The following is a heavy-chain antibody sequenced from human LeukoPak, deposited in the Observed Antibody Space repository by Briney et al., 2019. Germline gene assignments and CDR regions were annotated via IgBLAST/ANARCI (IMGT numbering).Heavy chain of an antibody. CDR3: ARGYYGSGPDS. CDR1: GFTVDTYY. V-gene: IGHV3-53*01. CDR2: IYTGGIT. Sequence: GGSLGFSCAAPGFTVDTYYMTWVRQAPGKGLEWVSVIYTGGITYYAGSVKGRFTISRDNSKNTLYLQMNSLRAEDTAVYYCARGYYGSGPDSWGQGTLVTVSS. J-gene: IGHJ4*02. D-gene: IGHD3-10*01.